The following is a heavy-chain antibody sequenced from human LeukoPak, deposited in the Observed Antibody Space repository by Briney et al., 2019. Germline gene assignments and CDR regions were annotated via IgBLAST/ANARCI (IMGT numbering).Heavy chain of an antibody. J-gene: IGHJ6*04. Sequence: SETLSLTCAVYGGSFSETYWSWIRQPPGEGLEWIGEINYSGSTNYNPSLKSRVTMLVDTSKSKFSLKLNAVTAADTAVYYCARVPNWDTSGWYNYFYAMDVWGKGTPVTVSS. CDR1: GGSFSETY. CDR2: INYSGST. CDR3: ARVPNWDTSGWYNYFYAMDV. V-gene: IGHV4-34*01. D-gene: IGHD6-19*01.